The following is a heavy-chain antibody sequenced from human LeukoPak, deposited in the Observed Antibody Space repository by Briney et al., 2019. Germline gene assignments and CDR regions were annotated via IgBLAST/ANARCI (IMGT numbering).Heavy chain of an antibody. Sequence: ASVKVSCKASGYTFTSYYMHWVRQAPGQGLEWMGIINPSGGSTSYAQKFQGRVTMTRDMPTSTVYMELSSLRSEDTAVYYCARGSRRGYSYGSHLDYWGQGTLVTVSS. V-gene: IGHV1-46*01. CDR2: INPSGGST. CDR1: GYTFTSYY. J-gene: IGHJ4*02. CDR3: ARGSRRGYSYGSHLDY. D-gene: IGHD5-18*01.